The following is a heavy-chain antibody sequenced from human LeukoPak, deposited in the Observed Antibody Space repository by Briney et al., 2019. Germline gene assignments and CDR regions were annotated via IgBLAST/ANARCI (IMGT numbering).Heavy chain of an antibody. CDR1: GYPFSSYR. CDR2: ITTYNGNT. D-gene: IGHD3-22*01. V-gene: IGHV1-18*01. Sequence: ASVKVSCKASGYPFSSYRISWVRQAPGQGLEWMGWITTYNGNTNYAQKLQGRVTMTTDTSTTTAYMELRSQRSDDTAVYYCARDLYDSDGYPGGDYWGQGTLVTVSS. CDR3: ARDLYDSDGYPGGDY. J-gene: IGHJ4*02.